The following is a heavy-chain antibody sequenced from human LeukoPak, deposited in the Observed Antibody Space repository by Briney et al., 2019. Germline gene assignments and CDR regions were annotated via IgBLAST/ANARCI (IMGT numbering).Heavy chain of an antibody. CDR1: GGSISSYY. Sequence: SETLSLTCTVSGGSISSYYWSWIRQPPGKGLEWIGYIYYSGSTNYNPSLKSRVTISVDTPKNQFSLKLSSVTAADTAVYYCARERDTVPPPGWFDPWGQGTLVTVSS. CDR2: IYYSGST. CDR3: ARERDTVPPPGWFDP. D-gene: IGHD5-18*01. V-gene: IGHV4-59*01. J-gene: IGHJ5*02.